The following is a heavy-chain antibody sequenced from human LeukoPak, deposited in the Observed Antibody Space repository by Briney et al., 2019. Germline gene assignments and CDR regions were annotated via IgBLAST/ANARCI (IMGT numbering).Heavy chain of an antibody. CDR3: ARPRRGVAAWYFDY. D-gene: IGHD6-19*01. J-gene: IGHJ4*02. V-gene: IGHV4-61*02. CDR2: IYSSGST. CDR1: GGSISSGSYY. Sequence: SETLSLTCTVSGGSISSGSYYWSWIRQPAGKGLEWIGRIYSSGSTNYNPSLKSRVTISLDTSKNQFSLKLSSVTAADTAVYYCARPRRGVAAWYFDYWGQGTLVTVSS.